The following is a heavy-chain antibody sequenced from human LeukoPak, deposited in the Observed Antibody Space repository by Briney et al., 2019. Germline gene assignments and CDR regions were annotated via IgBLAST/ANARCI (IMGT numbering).Heavy chain of an antibody. D-gene: IGHD3-22*01. J-gene: IGHJ2*01. V-gene: IGHV4-4*07. CDR2: IYTSGST. CDR3: ARVNKRLTMIVVTWYFDL. CDR1: GGSISSYY. Sequence: SETLSLTCTVSGGSISSYYWSWIRQPAGKGLEWIGRIYTSGSTNYNPSLKSRVTMSVDTSKNQFSLKLSSVTAPDTAEYYCARVNKRLTMIVVTWYFDLWGRGTLVTVSS.